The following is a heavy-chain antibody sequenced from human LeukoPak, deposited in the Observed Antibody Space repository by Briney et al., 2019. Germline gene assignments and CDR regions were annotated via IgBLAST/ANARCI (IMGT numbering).Heavy chain of an antibody. V-gene: IGHV1-2*02. CDR3: ARDRHFDWYLFDY. CDR2: INSNSGGT. CDR1: GYTFTGYY. J-gene: IGHJ4*02. D-gene: IGHD3-9*01. Sequence: ASVKVSCKASGYTFTGYYMHWVRQAPGQGLEWMGWINSNSGGTNYAQKFQGRVTMTRDTSISTAYMELSRLRSDDTAVYYCARDRHFDWYLFDYWGQGTLVTVSS.